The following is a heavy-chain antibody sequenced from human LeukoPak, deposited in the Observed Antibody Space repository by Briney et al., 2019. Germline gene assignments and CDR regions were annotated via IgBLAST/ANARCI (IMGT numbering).Heavy chain of an antibody. CDR3: ARHPFATPFDS. D-gene: IGHD2-15*01. J-gene: IGHJ4*02. V-gene: IGHV4-59*08. CDR1: NVSISSYY. Sequence: SETLSLTCTVSNVSISSYYWSWIRQPPGKGLEWMGYAYSSGHTIYNSSLKSRVAMSLDTSKSQFSLRLSSVTAADTALYFCARHPFATPFDSWGPGTLVTVSS. CDR2: AYSSGHT.